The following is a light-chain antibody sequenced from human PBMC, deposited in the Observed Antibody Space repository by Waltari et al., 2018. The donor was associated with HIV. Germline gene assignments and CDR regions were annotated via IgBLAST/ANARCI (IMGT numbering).Light chain of an antibody. J-gene: IGLJ2*01. CDR2: DDR. CDR3: QVWESSSDHVV. CDR1: NIGSKS. Sequence: SYVLTQSPSVSVALGQTASIACGGNNIGSKSVHWYQQKPGQAPALVSYDDRDRPSGIPERFSGSNSGHTATLSIGRVEAGDEADYYCQVWESSSDHVVIGGGTKLTV. V-gene: IGLV3-21*02.